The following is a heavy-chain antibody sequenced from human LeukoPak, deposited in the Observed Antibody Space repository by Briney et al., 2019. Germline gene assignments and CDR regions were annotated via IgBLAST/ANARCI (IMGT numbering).Heavy chain of an antibody. CDR1: GFTFSSYS. V-gene: IGHV3-21*01. Sequence: GGSLRLSCAASGFTFSSYSMNWVRQAPGKGLEWVSSISSSSSYIYYADSVKGRFTISRDNAKNSLYLQMNSPRAEDTAVYYCARDKAATHDAFDIWGQGTMVTVSS. J-gene: IGHJ3*02. CDR3: ARDKAATHDAFDI. CDR2: ISSSSSYI. D-gene: IGHD6-25*01.